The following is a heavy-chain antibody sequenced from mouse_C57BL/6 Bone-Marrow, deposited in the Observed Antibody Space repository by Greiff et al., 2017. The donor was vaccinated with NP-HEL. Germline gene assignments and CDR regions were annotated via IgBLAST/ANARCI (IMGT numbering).Heavy chain of an antibody. V-gene: IGHV1-26*01. Sequence: VQLQQSGPELVKPGASVKISCKASGYTFTDYYMNWVKQSHGKSLEWIGDINPNNGGTSYNQKFKGKATLTVDKSSSTAYMELRSLTSEDSAVYYGARGFYYYGSSYPFDYWGQGTTLTVSS. D-gene: IGHD1-1*01. CDR1: GYTFTDYY. CDR2: INPNNGGT. J-gene: IGHJ2*01. CDR3: ARGFYYYGSSYPFDY.